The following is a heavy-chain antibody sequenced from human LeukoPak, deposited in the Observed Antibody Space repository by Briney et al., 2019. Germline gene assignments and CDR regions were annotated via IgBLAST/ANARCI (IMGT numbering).Heavy chain of an antibody. CDR2: IYYSGST. J-gene: IGHJ4*02. CDR1: GGSISSSSYY. V-gene: IGHV4-39*01. CDR3: ARGQAQWLVWWGFDY. D-gene: IGHD6-19*01. Sequence: SETLSLTCTVSGGSISSSSYYCGWIRQPPGKGLEWIGSIYYSGSTYYNPSLKSRVTISVDTSENQFSLKLSSVTAADTAVYYCARGQAQWLVWWGFDYWGQGTLVTVSS.